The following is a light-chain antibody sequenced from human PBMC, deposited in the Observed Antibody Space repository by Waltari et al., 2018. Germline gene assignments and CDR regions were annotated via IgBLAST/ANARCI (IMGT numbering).Light chain of an antibody. Sequence: EIVLTQSPAILSLSPGERATLFCRASQSLISGLLAWYQHKPGQPPRLLSYGASRRATGVPDRFSGSGSGADFTLVISRLEPEDFAVYYCQQYDSSPRTFGRGTKVEIK. CDR2: GAS. CDR1: QSLISGL. J-gene: IGKJ1*01. CDR3: QQYDSSPRT. V-gene: IGKV3-20*01.